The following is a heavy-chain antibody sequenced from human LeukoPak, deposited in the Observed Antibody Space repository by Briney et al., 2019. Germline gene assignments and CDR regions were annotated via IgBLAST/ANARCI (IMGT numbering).Heavy chain of an antibody. J-gene: IGHJ4*02. V-gene: IGHV4-39*01. D-gene: IGHD1-7*01. CDR1: GGSISSSSNY. CDR3: VRHGGTLPTDC. Sequence: PSETLSLTCTVSGGSISSSSNYWGWIRQPPGKGLEWIGNIYSNGSTHYNPSLKSRVTISVDTSKNQCPLTLTSLTAAHTASYYCVRHGGTLPTDCWGRGSLV. CDR2: IYSNGST.